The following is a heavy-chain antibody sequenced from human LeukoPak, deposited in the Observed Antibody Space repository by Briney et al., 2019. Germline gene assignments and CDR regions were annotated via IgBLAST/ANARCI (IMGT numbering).Heavy chain of an antibody. CDR2: MNPNSGNT. D-gene: IGHD3-10*01. CDR1: GYTFTSYD. Sequence: ASVKVSCKASGYTFTSYDINWVRQATGQGLEWMGWMNPNSGNTGYAQKFQGRVTMTRNTSISTAYMELSSLRSEDTAVYYCARGPGWFGELGVNYWGQGTLVTVSS. CDR3: ARGPGWFGELGVNY. J-gene: IGHJ4*02. V-gene: IGHV1-8*01.